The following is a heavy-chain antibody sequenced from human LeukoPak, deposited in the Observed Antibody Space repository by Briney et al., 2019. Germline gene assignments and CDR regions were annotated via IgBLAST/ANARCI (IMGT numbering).Heavy chain of an antibody. CDR3: GRLLETSGYPLHAFDI. CDR2: VYYSGST. CDR1: GGSISSYY. D-gene: IGHD3-22*01. V-gene: IGHV4-59*08. J-gene: IGHJ3*02. Sequence: SETLSLTCSVSGGSISSYYWSWVRQPPGKGLEWSGYVYYSGSTNYNPSLKRRVTISVDTSKKQCSLKLSAVTAADTAGDYCGRLLETSGYPLHAFDIWRQGTMVTVSS.